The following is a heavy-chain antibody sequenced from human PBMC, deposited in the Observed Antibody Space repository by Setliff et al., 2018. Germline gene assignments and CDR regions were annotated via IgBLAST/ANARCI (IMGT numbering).Heavy chain of an antibody. J-gene: IGHJ4*02. V-gene: IGHV3-23*01. CDR1: GFTFSSYT. D-gene: IGHD5-18*01. CDR2: ISARTGLT. CDR3: AKRGDTRTFDY. Sequence: PGGSLRLSCEASGFTFSSYTMTWVRQAPGEGLEWVSGISARTGLTYYADSVKGRFTMSRDISKNTVYLHMTSLRAEDTAMYYCAKRGDTRTFDYWGQGTLVTVS.